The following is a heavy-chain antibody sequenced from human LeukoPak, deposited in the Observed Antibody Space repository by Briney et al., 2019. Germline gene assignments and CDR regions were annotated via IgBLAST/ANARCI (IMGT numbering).Heavy chain of an antibody. CDR3: AGFYGGNRLGFDY. CDR1: GFTFSSYW. J-gene: IGHJ4*02. CDR2: MNQDGSHK. V-gene: IGHV3-7*01. Sequence: DPGGSLRPSCAASGFTFSSYWMSWVRQTPGKGLEWVANMNQDGSHKYYVDSVKGRFTISRDNAKNSLYLQMNSLRAEDTAIYYCAGFYGGNRLGFDYWGQGTLVTVAS. D-gene: IGHD4-23*01.